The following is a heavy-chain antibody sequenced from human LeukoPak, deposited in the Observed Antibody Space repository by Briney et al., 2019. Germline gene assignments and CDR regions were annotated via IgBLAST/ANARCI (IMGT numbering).Heavy chain of an antibody. J-gene: IGHJ4*02. Sequence: PGGSLRLSCAASGFTFSSYAMSWVRQAPGKGLEWVTGISGSGTTAYYADSVKGRFTISRDSSKNTVYLQMNSLRAEDTAVYYCAKDGGGIGYRLYYFDYWGQGTLVTVSS. CDR2: ISGSGTTA. V-gene: IGHV3-23*01. CDR1: GFTFSSYA. CDR3: AKDGGGIGYRLYYFDY. D-gene: IGHD5-18*01.